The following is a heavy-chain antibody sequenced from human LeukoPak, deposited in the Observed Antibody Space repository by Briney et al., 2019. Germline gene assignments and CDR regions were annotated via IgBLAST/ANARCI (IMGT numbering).Heavy chain of an antibody. J-gene: IGHJ3*01. CDR3: AGTWSGSAFDF. Sequence: SETLSLTCTVSGGSISSGGYYWSWIRQLPGKGLEWIGYIYYSGSTYYNPSLKSRVTISVDTSKNQFSLKLSSVTAADTAVYYCAGTWSGSAFDFWGQGTMVTVSS. D-gene: IGHD1-1*01. CDR1: GGSISSGGYY. V-gene: IGHV4-31*03. CDR2: IYYSGST.